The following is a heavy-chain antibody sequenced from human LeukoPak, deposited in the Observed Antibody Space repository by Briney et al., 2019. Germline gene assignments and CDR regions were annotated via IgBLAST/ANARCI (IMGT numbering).Heavy chain of an antibody. V-gene: IGHV4-30-2*01. CDR3: ARELWFVNAPGSWFDP. Sequence: SETLSLTCAVSGGSISSGDYSWSWIRQPPGKGLEWIGYIFHSGSTYYNPSLKSRVTISVDRPKNQFSLKLSSVTAADTAVYYCARELWFVNAPGSWFDPWGQGTLVTVSS. D-gene: IGHD3-10*01. CDR2: IFHSGST. J-gene: IGHJ5*02. CDR1: GGSISSGDYS.